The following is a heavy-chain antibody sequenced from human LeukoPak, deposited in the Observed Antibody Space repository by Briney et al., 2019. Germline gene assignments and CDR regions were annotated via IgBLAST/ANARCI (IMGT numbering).Heavy chain of an antibody. CDR1: GGSISSSNW. D-gene: IGHD6-13*01. J-gene: IGHJ4*02. CDR3: ARVSGYSSSWYGALDY. Sequence: SETLSLTCAVSGGSISSSNWWSWVRQPPGKGLEWIGEIYHSGSTNYNPSLKSRVTISVDKSKNQFSLKLSSVTAEDTAVYYCARVSGYSSSWYGALDYWGQGTLVTVSS. CDR2: IYHSGST. V-gene: IGHV4-4*02.